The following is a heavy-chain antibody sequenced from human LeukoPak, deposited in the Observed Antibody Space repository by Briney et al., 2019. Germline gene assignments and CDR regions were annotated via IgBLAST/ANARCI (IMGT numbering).Heavy chain of an antibody. V-gene: IGHV3-30*02. Sequence: GGSLRLSCAASGFTFSSFGMHWVRQAPGKGLEWVAFIRHDGSDKYYADSVKGRFTISRDNSKNTLYLQMNSLRAEDTAVYYCATGSLTHKEVSDYWGQGTLVTVSS. CDR1: GFTFSSFG. CDR2: IRHDGSDK. D-gene: IGHD3-16*02. CDR3: ATGSLTHKEVSDY. J-gene: IGHJ4*02.